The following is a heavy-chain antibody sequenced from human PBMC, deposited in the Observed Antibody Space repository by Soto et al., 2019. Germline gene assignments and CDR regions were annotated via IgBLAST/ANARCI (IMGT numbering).Heavy chain of an antibody. Sequence: QVKLVQSGAEVQKPGASVKVSCKASGYTFTSYAIHWVRQAPGPRLEWMGWINAGNGNTQYSQKFQGRVTITRDTYASIAYMEVSSLRSEDTALYYCARQQSGEIMPRTDAFDLWDQGTMVTVSS. CDR3: ARQQSGEIMPRTDAFDL. V-gene: IGHV1-3*01. D-gene: IGHD3-16*01. J-gene: IGHJ3*01. CDR1: GYTFTSYA. CDR2: INAGNGNT.